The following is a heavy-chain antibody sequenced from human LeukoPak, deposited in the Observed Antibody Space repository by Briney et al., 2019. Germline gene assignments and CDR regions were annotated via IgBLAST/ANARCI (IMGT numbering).Heavy chain of an antibody. D-gene: IGHD1-26*01. CDR2: ISTYNGDT. V-gene: IGHV1-18*01. CDR3: ASGAYSYYYMDV. Sequence: ASVKVSCKTSGYTFTNYGLNWVRQAPGQGLEWMGWISTYNGDTNYAQKLQGRVTMTTDTSTTTAYMELRSLRSDGSAVYYCASGAYSYYYMDVWGKGTTVTISS. CDR1: GYTFTNYG. J-gene: IGHJ6*03.